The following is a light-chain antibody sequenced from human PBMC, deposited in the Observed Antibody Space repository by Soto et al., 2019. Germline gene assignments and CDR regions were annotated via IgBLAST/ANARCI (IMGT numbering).Light chain of an antibody. J-gene: IGKJ1*01. CDR3: QQYENWPWT. CDR2: DAS. V-gene: IGKV3-15*01. CDR1: QSISRN. Sequence: IVMTQSPATLSVSPGEGGTLSCRASQSISRNLAWYQQKPGQPPRLLIYDASTRATGIPARISGSGSGTEFTLTISSLQSEDVAAYYCQQYENWPWTFGQGTKVDIK.